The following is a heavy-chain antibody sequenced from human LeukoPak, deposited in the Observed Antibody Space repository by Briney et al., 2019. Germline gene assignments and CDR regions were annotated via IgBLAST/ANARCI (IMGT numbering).Heavy chain of an antibody. V-gene: IGHV3-73*01. CDR1: GFTFSGTA. Sequence: PGRSLRLSCAASGFTFSGTAMHWVRQASGKGLEWVGRIRSKANNFATAYAASVEGRFTISRDDSKNTAYLQMNSLKIEDTAVYYCTALGIAAPGTDYWGQGTLVTVSS. J-gene: IGHJ4*02. CDR3: TALGIAAPGTDY. CDR2: IRSKANNFAT. D-gene: IGHD6-13*01.